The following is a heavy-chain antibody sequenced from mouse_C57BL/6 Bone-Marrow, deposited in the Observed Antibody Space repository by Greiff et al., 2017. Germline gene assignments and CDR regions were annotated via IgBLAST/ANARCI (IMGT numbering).Heavy chain of an antibody. V-gene: IGHV2-6*01. D-gene: IGHD1-1*01. J-gene: IGHJ4*01. Sequence: QVQLQQSGPGLVAPSQSLSITCTVSGFSLTSYGVDWVRQSPGKGLEWLGVIWGVGSTNYNSALKSRLSISKDNSKSQVFLKMNSLQTDDTAMYXCAVRYGSSPLAMDYWGQGTSVTVSS. CDR1: GFSLTSYG. CDR3: AVRYGSSPLAMDY. CDR2: IWGVGST.